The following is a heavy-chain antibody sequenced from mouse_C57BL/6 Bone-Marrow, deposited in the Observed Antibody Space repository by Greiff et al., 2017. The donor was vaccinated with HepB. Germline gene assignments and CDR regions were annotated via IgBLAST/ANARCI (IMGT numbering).Heavy chain of an antibody. V-gene: IGHV14-1*01. J-gene: IGHJ1*03. CDR2: IDPEDGDT. CDR3: TRGLWYWYFDV. CDR1: GFNIKDYY. Sequence: DVKLQQSGAELVRPGASVKLSCTASGFNIKDYYMHWVKQRPEQGLEWIGRIDPEDGDTEYAPKFQGKATMTADTSSNTAYLQLSSLTSEDTAVYYCTRGLWYWYFDVWGTGTTVTVSS. D-gene: IGHD1-1*02.